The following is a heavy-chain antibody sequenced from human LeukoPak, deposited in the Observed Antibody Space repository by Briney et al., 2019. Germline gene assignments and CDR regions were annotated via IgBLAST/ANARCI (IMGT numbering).Heavy chain of an antibody. D-gene: IGHD1-7*01. CDR1: GFIVSSND. CDR2: IRSKGYGGTT. Sequence: TGGSLRLSCAASGFIVSSNDMSWVRQAPGKGLEWVGFIRSKGYGGTTEYAASVKGRFTISRDYSKSIAYPQLNSLKTEDTAVYYCTRAGGTVELYWGQGTLVTVSS. CDR3: TRAGGTVELY. J-gene: IGHJ4*02. V-gene: IGHV3-49*04.